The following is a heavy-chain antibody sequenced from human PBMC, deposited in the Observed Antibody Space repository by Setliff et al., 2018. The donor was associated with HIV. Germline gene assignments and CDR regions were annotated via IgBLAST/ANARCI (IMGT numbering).Heavy chain of an antibody. CDR3: ARDKGPYNFWSGYDTHYFDY. Sequence: GGSLRLSCAASGFTFSSYWMHWVRQAPGKGLVWVSRLNNDGGSTDYADSVKGRFTISRDNAKNTLYLQMNSLRAEDTAVYYCARDKGPYNFWSGYDTHYFDYWGQGTLVTVSS. J-gene: IGHJ4*02. V-gene: IGHV3-74*01. D-gene: IGHD3-3*01. CDR1: GFTFSSYW. CDR2: LNNDGGST.